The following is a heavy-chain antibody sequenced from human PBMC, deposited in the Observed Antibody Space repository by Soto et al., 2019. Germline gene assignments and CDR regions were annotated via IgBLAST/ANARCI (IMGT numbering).Heavy chain of an antibody. D-gene: IGHD3-16*01. Sequence: QVQLQESGPRLVRPSQTLSLTSSVSGGPIRRRGYYWSWVRQKPGEGLEWIGFVYYSGITDYNPSLKSRLMISADTSKNQFFLNLYSVTAADTAVYYCASSGGPEGDWFDPWGQGISVTVSS. CDR3: ASSGGPEGDWFDP. CDR1: GGPIRRRGYY. CDR2: VYYSGIT. J-gene: IGHJ5*02. V-gene: IGHV4-31*02.